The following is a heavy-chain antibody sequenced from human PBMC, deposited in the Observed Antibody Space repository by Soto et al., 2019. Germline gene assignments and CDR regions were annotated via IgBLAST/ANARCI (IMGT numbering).Heavy chain of an antibody. CDR2: ISSSSSTI. CDR3: ARDVNLEAARPSLRYYYYGMDV. CDR1: GFTFSSYS. J-gene: IGHJ6*02. Sequence: SLRLSCAASGFTFSSYSMNWVRQAPGKGLEWVSYISSSSSTIYYADSVKGRFTISRDNAKNSLYLQMNSLRDEDTAVYYCARDVNLEAARPSLRYYYYGMDVWGQGTTVTVSS. D-gene: IGHD6-6*01. V-gene: IGHV3-48*02.